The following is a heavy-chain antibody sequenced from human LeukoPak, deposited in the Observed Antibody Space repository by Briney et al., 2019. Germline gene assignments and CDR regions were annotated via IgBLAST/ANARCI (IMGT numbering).Heavy chain of an antibody. CDR1: GFTLSSYE. CDR2: ISGSGSAI. Sequence: GGSLRLSCAASGFTLSSYEMKSVRQAPGKGLEWVSYISGSGSAIYYADTVKGRFTISRDNAKHSLYLQMNSLRAEDTAVYYCARGLGIAVAYEYWGQGTLVTLCS. V-gene: IGHV3-48*03. D-gene: IGHD6-19*01. CDR3: ARGLGIAVAYEY. J-gene: IGHJ4*02.